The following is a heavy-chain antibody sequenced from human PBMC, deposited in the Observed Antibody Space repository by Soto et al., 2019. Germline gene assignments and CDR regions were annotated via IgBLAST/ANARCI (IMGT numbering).Heavy chain of an antibody. Sequence: RGESLKISCKGSGYSFTSYWIGWVRQMPGKGLEWMGIIYPGDSETRYSPSFQGQVTISAAKSISTAYLQWSSLKASDSAMYYCTRSLSSSYYGVPYYFDYWGQGTLVTVSS. CDR1: GYSFTSYW. CDR3: TRSLSSSYYGVPYYFDY. V-gene: IGHV5-51*01. J-gene: IGHJ4*02. D-gene: IGHD6-6*01. CDR2: IYPGDSET.